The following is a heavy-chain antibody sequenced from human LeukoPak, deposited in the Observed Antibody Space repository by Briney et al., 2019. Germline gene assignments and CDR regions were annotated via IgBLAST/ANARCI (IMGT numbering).Heavy chain of an antibody. CDR3: ARDLGPSRGFDY. CDR2: VFYTGST. V-gene: IGHV4-59*02. D-gene: IGHD3-10*01. J-gene: IGHJ4*02. Sequence: SETLSLTCTVSGASVSPYYWSWIRQPPGKGLGWIGCVFYTGSTTYNPSLKSRLTISVDSSKSQFSLKLNSVTAADTAVYYCARDLGPSRGFDYWGRGTLVTVSS. CDR1: GASVSPYY.